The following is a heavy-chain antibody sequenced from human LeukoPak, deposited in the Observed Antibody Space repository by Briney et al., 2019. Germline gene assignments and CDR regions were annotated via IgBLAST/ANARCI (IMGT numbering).Heavy chain of an antibody. V-gene: IGHV4-39*07. CDR2: VYYSGST. CDR3: ARGRGYDYVWGSYYNWFDP. CDR1: GDSIDINNRYY. J-gene: IGHJ5*02. D-gene: IGHD3-16*01. Sequence: SETLSLTCTVSGDSIDINNRYYWGWIRQPPGKGLEWIGSVYYSGSTYYNPSLKSRVTISVDTSKNQFSLKLSSVTAADTAVYYCARGRGYDYVWGSYYNWFDPWGQGTLVTVSS.